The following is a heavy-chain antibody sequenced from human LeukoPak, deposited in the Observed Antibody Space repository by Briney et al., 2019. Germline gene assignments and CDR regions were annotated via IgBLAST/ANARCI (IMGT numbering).Heavy chain of an antibody. CDR2: AYYRSKWYY. J-gene: IGHJ6*03. CDR1: GDSVPSNSAA. Sequence: SQTLSLTCAISGDSVPSNSAAWNWIRQSPSRGLEWLGRAYYRSKWYYDYATSVKVRITINPDTYKNQVSLPLSSVISEATAVYSCAQSSSVRLGPESYYYFYVDVWGKGTTITVSS. V-gene: IGHV6-1*01. D-gene: IGHD3-16*01. CDR3: AQSSSVRLGPESYYYFYVDV.